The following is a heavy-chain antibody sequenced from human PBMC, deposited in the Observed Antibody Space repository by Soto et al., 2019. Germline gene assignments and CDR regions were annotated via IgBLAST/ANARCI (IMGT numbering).Heavy chain of an antibody. J-gene: IGHJ4*02. D-gene: IGHD1-7*01. CDR2: ISGYSGNT. CDR1: GYTFTSYG. Sequence: QVQLVQSGTEVRKPGASVKVSCKASGYTFTSYGINWVRQAPGQGLEWMGWISGYSGNTDYVQRRQDRVTMTTDTSTRTAYMELRNLRSDDSAVYYCARTDLKLRGLDYWGQGTLVTVSS. V-gene: IGHV1-18*01. CDR3: ARTDLKLRGLDY.